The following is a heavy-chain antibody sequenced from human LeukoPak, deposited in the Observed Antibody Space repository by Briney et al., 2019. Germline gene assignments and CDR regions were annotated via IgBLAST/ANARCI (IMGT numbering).Heavy chain of an antibody. J-gene: IGHJ5*02. D-gene: IGHD3-10*01. Sequence: SETLSLTCTVSGGSISRYYWSWIRQPPGKGLEWIGYIYYSGSTNYNPSLKRRVTISVDTSKNQFSLKLSSVTAADTAVYYCAREGMKPGWFDPWGQGTLVTVSS. V-gene: IGHV4-59*01. CDR3: AREGMKPGWFDP. CDR2: IYYSGST. CDR1: GGSISRYY.